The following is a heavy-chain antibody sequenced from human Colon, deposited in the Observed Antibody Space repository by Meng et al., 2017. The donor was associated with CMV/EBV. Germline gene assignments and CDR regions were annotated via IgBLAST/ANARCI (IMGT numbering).Heavy chain of an antibody. Sequence: GESLKISCAASGFTFSSYSMNWVRQTPGKGLEWVSSISSTSHYMYYADSVKGRFTISRDNAKNSLYLQMNSLRAEDTAVYYCAKGGAGIAVTGTEIDDWGQGTLVTVSS. CDR3: AKGGAGIAVTGTEIDD. V-gene: IGHV3-21*01. CDR1: GFTFSSYS. J-gene: IGHJ4*02. D-gene: IGHD6-19*01. CDR2: ISSTSHYM.